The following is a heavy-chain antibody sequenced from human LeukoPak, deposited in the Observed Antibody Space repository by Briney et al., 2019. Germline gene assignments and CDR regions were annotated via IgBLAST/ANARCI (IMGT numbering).Heavy chain of an antibody. D-gene: IGHD3-22*01. J-gene: IGHJ4*02. V-gene: IGHV1-24*01. CDR1: GYTLTELS. Sequence: ASVTVSFTVSGYTLTELSMHWVRQAPGKGLEWMGGFDPEDGETIYAQKFQGRVTMTEDTSTDTAYMELSSLRSEDMAVYYCATKRIYYDSSGPNPIDYWGQGTLVTVSS. CDR2: FDPEDGET. CDR3: ATKRIYYDSSGPNPIDY.